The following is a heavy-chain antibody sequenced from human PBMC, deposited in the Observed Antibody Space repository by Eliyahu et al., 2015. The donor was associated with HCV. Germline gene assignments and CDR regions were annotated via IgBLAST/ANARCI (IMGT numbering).Heavy chain of an antibody. Sequence: QLQLQESGPGLVKPSETLSLTCTVSGGSISSSSYYWGWIRQPPGKGLEWIGSIYYSGSTYYNPSLKSRVTISVDTSKNQFSLKLSSVTAADTAVYYCARHIITYYYGSGSPRWFDPWGQGTLVTVSS. J-gene: IGHJ5*02. V-gene: IGHV4-39*01. CDR1: GGSISSSSYY. CDR3: ARHIITYYYGSGSPRWFDP. D-gene: IGHD3-10*01. CDR2: IYYSGST.